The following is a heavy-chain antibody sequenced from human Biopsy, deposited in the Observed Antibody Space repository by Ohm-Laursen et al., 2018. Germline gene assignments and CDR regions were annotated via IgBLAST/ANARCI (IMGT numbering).Heavy chain of an antibody. CDR1: GFTVSRNY. J-gene: IGHJ4*02. CDR3: AKSGIGTVTRHFDL. D-gene: IGHD4-17*01. CDR2: IGVDGRTI. V-gene: IGHV3-53*01. Sequence: GSLRLSCAASGFTVSRNYMNWVRQAPGRGLEWVSIIGVDGRTIYYADSVKGRFTISRDNSKNTLYLQMNSLRADDTAVYYCAKSGIGTVTRHFDLWGQGTLVTVSS.